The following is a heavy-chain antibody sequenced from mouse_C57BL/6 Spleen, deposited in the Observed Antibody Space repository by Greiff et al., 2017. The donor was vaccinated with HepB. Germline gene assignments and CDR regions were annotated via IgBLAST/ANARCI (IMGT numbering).Heavy chain of an antibody. CDR3: TLYYGSSYWYFDV. Sequence: QVQLQQSGAELVRPGASVTLSCKASGYTFTDYEMHWVKQTPVHGLEWIGAIDPETGGTAYNQKFKGKAILTADKSSSTAYMELRSLTSEDSAGYYCTLYYGSSYWYFDVWGTGTTVTVSS. D-gene: IGHD1-1*01. J-gene: IGHJ1*03. V-gene: IGHV1-15*01. CDR2: IDPETGGT. CDR1: GYTFTDYE.